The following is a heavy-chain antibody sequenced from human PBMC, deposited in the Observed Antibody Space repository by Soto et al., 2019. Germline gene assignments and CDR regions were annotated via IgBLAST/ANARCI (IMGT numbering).Heavy chain of an antibody. CDR1: GGSISSSSYY. CDR2: IYYSGST. CDR3: VPSNWFDP. Sequence: SETLSLTCTVSGGSISSSSYYWGWIRQPPGKGLEWIGSIYYSGSTYYNPSLKSRVTRAVDTSKNQFSLKLSSVTAADTAVYYCVPSNWFDPWGQGTLVTVAS. V-gene: IGHV4-39*01. J-gene: IGHJ5*02.